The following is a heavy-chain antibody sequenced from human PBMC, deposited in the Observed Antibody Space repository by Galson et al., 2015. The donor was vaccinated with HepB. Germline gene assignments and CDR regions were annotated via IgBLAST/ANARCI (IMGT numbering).Heavy chain of an antibody. J-gene: IGHJ5*02. CDR2: ISYDGSNK. CDR3: ARVAVDIVATITGNWFDP. V-gene: IGHV3-30*04. CDR1: GFTFSSYA. Sequence: SLRLSCAASGFTFSSYAMHWVRQAPGKGLEWVAVISYDGSNKYYADSVKGRFTISRDNSKNTLYLQMNSLRAEDTAVYYCARVAVDIVATITGNWFDPWGQGTLVTVSS. D-gene: IGHD5-12*01.